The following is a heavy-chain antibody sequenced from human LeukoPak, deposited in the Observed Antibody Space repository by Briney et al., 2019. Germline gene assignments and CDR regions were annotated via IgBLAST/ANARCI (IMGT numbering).Heavy chain of an antibody. CDR1: RVSFSSYT. J-gene: IGHJ3*01. CDR2: ISSDSTYI. V-gene: IGHV3-21*01. D-gene: IGHD3-22*01. Sequence: GGSLRLSCAASRVSFSSYTMNWVRQAPGKGLEWVSSISSDSTYIFYADSLKGRFTISRDNAKNSLYLQLNSLRPEDTAVYYCASRKVVTPDAFDVWGQGTMVTISS. CDR3: ASRKVVTPDAFDV.